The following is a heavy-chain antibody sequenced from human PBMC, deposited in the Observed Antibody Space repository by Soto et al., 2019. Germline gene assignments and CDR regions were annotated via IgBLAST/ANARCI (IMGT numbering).Heavy chain of an antibody. CDR3: AKADRALDTAMVGLDY. V-gene: IGHV3-23*01. Sequence: GGSLRLSCAASGFTFSSYAMGWVRQAPGKGLEWVSAISDSGGRTYYADSVKGRFTISRDNSRSTLYLQMNSLRDEDTAVYFCAKADRALDTAMVGLDYWGQGTLVTVSS. J-gene: IGHJ4*02. D-gene: IGHD5-18*01. CDR2: ISDSGGRT. CDR1: GFTFSSYA.